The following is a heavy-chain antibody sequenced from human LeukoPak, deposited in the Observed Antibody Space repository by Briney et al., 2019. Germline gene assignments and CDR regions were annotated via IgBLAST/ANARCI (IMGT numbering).Heavy chain of an antibody. CDR2: IIPILDIT. J-gene: IGHJ6*02. CDR1: GGTFDSYA. V-gene: IGHV1-69*04. Sequence: SVKVSCKASGGTFDSYAITWVRQAPGQALEWMGRIIPILDITIYAQKFQGRVTITADKSTSTAYIELSSLSSEDTAVYYCARDQGLIDPPPYGLDVWGQGTTVTVSS. CDR3: ARDQGLIDPPPYGLDV. D-gene: IGHD3-16*01.